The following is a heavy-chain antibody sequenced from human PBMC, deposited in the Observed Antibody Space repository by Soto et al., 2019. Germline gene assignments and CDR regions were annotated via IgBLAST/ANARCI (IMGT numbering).Heavy chain of an antibody. V-gene: IGHV1-18*01. CDR1: GYTFTSYG. J-gene: IGHJ5*01. D-gene: IGHD1-26*01. CDR3: ARGWLSASYVGWFDS. Sequence: GASVKVSCKASGYTFTSYGITWMRQAPGQGLEWMGWISAYTGNTNYAQKLQGRVTMITDTTTSTGYMELRSLRSDDTAVYYCARGWLSASYVGWFDSWGQGTLVTVSS. CDR2: ISAYTGNT.